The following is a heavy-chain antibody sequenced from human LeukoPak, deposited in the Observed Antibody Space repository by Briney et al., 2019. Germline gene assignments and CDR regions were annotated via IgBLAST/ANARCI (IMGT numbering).Heavy chain of an antibody. V-gene: IGHV4-59*01. CDR3: ARYLGYCSSTSCSPLDY. D-gene: IGHD2-2*01. J-gene: IGHJ4*02. Sequence: SETLSLTCTVSGGSISSYYWSWIRQPPGKGLEWIGYIYYSGSTNYNPSLKSRVTISVDTSKNQFSLKLSSVTAADTAVYYCARYLGYCSSTSCSPLDYWGQGTLVTVSS. CDR2: IYYSGST. CDR1: GGSISSYY.